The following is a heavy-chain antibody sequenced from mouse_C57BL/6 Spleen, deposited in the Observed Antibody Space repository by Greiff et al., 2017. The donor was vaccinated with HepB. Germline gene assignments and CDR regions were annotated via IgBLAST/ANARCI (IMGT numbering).Heavy chain of an antibody. V-gene: IGHV6-6*01. CDR3: TRLYYYGSSYVDY. Sequence: EVMLVESGGGLVQPGGSMKLSCAASGFTFSDAWMDWVRQSPEKGLEWVAEIRNKANNHATYYAESVKGRFTISRDDSKSSVYLQMNSLIAEDTGIYYCTRLYYYGSSYVDYWGQGTTLTVSS. D-gene: IGHD1-1*01. CDR2: IRNKANNHAT. CDR1: GFTFSDAW. J-gene: IGHJ2*01.